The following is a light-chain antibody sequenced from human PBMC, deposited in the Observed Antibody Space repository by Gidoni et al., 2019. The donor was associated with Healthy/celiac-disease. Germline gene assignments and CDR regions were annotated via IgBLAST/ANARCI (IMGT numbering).Light chain of an antibody. V-gene: IGLV3-21*01. J-gene: IGLJ1*01. CDR3: V. CDR1: NIGSKS. CDR2: YDS. Sequence: SYVLTQPPSVSVAPGKTARITCGGNNIGSKSVHWYQQKPGQAPVLVIYYDSDRPSGIPERFSGSNSGNTATLTISRVEAGDEADYLEVFGTGTKVTVL.